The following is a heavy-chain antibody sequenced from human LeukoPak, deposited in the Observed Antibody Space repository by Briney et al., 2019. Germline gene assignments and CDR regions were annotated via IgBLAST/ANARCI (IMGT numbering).Heavy chain of an antibody. J-gene: IGHJ4*02. CDR3: ARDGASGYLADY. CDR2: INPNSGGT. Sequence: GASVKVSCKPSGYTPTGYYMHWVRQAPGQGLEWMGWINPNSGGTNYAQKFQGRVTMTRDTSISTAYMELSRQGSDDTAVYYCARDGASGYLADYWGQGTLVTVSS. CDR1: GYTPTGYY. D-gene: IGHD3-3*01. V-gene: IGHV1-2*02.